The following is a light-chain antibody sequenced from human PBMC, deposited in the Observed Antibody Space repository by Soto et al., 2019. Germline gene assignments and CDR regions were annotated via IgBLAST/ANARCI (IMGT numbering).Light chain of an antibody. CDR2: EVS. Sequence: QSALTQPASVSGSPGQSITISCTGTSSDVGGYNYVSWYQQHPGKAPKLMIYEVSNRPSGVSNRFSGSKSGNTASLTISGIQAEDEADYYCCSYPSSSTLVVFGGGTKLTVL. CDR1: SSDVGGYNY. V-gene: IGLV2-14*01. J-gene: IGLJ2*01. CDR3: CSYPSSSTLVV.